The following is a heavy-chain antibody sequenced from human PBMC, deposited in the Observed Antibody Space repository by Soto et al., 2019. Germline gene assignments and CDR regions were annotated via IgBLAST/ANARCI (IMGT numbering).Heavy chain of an antibody. CDR2: IKSKTDGGTT. CDR1: GFTFSNAW. Sequence: EVQLVESGGGLVKPGGSLRLSCAASGFTFSNAWMSWVRQAPGKGLEWVGRIKSKTDGGTTDYAAPVKGRFTISRDDSKNTLYLQMNSLKTEDTAVYYCTTATVTQWDAFDIWGQGTKVTVSS. D-gene: IGHD4-17*01. J-gene: IGHJ3*02. V-gene: IGHV3-15*01. CDR3: TTATVTQWDAFDI.